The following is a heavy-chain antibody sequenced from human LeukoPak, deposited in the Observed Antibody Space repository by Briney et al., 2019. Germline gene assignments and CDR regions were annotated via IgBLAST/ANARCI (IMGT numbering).Heavy chain of an antibody. CDR3: ARVLDTAMEGVDY. CDR2: IYYSGST. D-gene: IGHD5-18*01. V-gene: IGHV4-30-4*01. Sequence: SETLSLTCTVSGGSISSGDYYWRWIRQPPGKGLEWIGYIYYSGSTYYNPSLKSRVTISVDTSKNQFSLKLSSVTAADTAVYYCARVLDTAMEGVDYWGQGTLVTVSS. CDR1: GGSISSGDYY. J-gene: IGHJ4*02.